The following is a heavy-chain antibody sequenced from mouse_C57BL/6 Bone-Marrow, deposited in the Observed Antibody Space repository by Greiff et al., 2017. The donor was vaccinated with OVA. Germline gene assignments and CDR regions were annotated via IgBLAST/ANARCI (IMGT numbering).Heavy chain of an antibody. V-gene: IGHV2-2*01. J-gene: IGHJ1*03. Sequence: QVQLQQSGPGLVQPSQTLSITCTVSGFSLTSYGVHWVRQSPGKGLEWLGVIWSGGSTDYNAAFISSRSISKDNSKSQVFFKMNSLQADDTAIYYCARNWDGGSSWYFDVWGTGTTVTVSS. CDR1: GFSLTSYG. CDR3: ARNWDGGSSWYFDV. D-gene: IGHD1-1*02. CDR2: IWSGGST.